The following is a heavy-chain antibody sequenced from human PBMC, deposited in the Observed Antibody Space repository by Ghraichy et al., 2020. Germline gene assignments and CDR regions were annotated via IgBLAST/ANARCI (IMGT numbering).Heavy chain of an antibody. J-gene: IGHJ4*02. CDR3: AKDAIKIFGPLTGWGY. Sequence: LSLTCAASGFTFSSYAMSWVRQAPGKGLEWVSAISGSGGSTYYADSVKGRFTISRDNSKNTLYLQMNSLRAEDTAVYYCAKDAIKIFGPLTGWGYWGQGTLVTVSS. D-gene: IGHD3-3*01. CDR1: GFTFSSYA. V-gene: IGHV3-23*01. CDR2: ISGSGGST.